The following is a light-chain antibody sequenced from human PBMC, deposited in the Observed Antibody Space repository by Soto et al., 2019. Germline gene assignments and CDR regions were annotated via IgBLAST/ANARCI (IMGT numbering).Light chain of an antibody. CDR1: QSVSSY. CDR3: HQRSNWLAT. V-gene: IGKV3-11*01. J-gene: IGKJ2*01. Sequence: EIVLTQSPVTLSLSPGERATLSCRASQSVSSYLAWYQQKPGQAPRLLIYDATDRATGIPARFSGSGSGKDFTLTISRLEPEDFAVSYCHQRSNWLATCGEATKLEIK. CDR2: DAT.